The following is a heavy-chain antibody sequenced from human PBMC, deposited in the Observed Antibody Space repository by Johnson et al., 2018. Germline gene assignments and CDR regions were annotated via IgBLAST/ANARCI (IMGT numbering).Heavy chain of an antibody. V-gene: IGHV1-3*01. CDR1: GYTFTSYA. CDR3: ARDISSAAFYYYGMDV. D-gene: IGHD2-2*01. J-gene: IGHJ6*02. CDR2: INAGNGNT. Sequence: QVQLVQSGAEVKKPGASVKVSCKASGYTFTSYAMHWVRQAPGQRLEWMGWINAGNGNTKYSQKFQGRVTITRDTSASTAYMELSSLRSEDTAVYYCARDISSAAFYYYGMDVWGQGTTVTVSS.